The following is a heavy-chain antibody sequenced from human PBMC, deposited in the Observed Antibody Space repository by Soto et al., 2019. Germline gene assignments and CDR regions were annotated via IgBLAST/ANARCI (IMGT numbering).Heavy chain of an antibody. J-gene: IGHJ6*02. D-gene: IGHD1-1*01. Sequence: SETLSFTCTVSGGSIVTSSYYWGWIRQPPGKGLEWLGHIYYSGNTYYHPSLKSRVTISVDTSRNQFSLRLSSVTAADTAVYYCARLPQEYNYYGMDVWGQGTTVTVSS. CDR3: ARLPQEYNYYGMDV. CDR2: IYYSGNT. CDR1: GGSIVTSSYY. V-gene: IGHV4-39*01.